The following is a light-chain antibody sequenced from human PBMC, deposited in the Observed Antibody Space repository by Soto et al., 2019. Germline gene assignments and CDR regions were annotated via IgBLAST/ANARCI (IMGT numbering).Light chain of an antibody. CDR3: QQYTAWPPWT. Sequence: EIVMTQSPVTLSLSPGEKATLSCRASQHIRTDLAWYQQRPGQAPRLLIYGASARATGIPARFSGSGSGTEFTLTLNSLQSEDFSVYYCQQYTAWPPWTFGQGTKVEFK. CDR1: QHIRTD. CDR2: GAS. V-gene: IGKV3-15*01. J-gene: IGKJ1*01.